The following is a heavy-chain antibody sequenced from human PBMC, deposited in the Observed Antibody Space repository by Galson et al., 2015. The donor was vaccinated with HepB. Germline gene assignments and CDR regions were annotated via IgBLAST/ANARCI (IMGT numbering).Heavy chain of an antibody. CDR2: IKSKTDGETT. Sequence: SLRLSSAASGFPFNNAWMTWVRQAPGMGLEWVGRIKSKTDGETTDYAAPVKGRFTISRDDPKNRLYLQMNSLRTEDTAVYYCTTDVYYSTYWSWLDPWGQGTLVTVSP. V-gene: IGHV3-15*01. CDR1: GFPFNNAW. J-gene: IGHJ5*02. D-gene: IGHD2-8*02. CDR3: TTDVYYSTYWSWLDP.